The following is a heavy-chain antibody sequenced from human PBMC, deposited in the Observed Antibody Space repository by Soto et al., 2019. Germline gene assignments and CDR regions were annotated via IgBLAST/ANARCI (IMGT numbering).Heavy chain of an antibody. CDR3: ARESGAATWASAFDI. CDR1: GFTFSSYS. V-gene: IGHV3-21*01. Sequence: GGSLRLSCAASGFTFSSYSMNWVRQAPGKGLEWVSSISSSSSYIYYADSVKGRFTISRDNAKNSLYLQMNSLRAEDTAVYYCARESGAATWASAFDIWGQGTMVTVSS. CDR2: ISSSSSYI. J-gene: IGHJ3*02. D-gene: IGHD2-15*01.